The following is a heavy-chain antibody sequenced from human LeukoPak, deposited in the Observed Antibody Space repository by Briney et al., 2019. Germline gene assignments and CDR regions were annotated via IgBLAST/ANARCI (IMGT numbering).Heavy chain of an antibody. J-gene: IGHJ4*02. Sequence: PGSSVKVSCKASGGSFSSYPISWVRQAPGQRLEWMGRIIPILGIANYAQKFQGRVTITADKSTGTAYMELSRLRCEGPAVYYLARVPQPYGDYLPFYYWGQGTLVTVPS. D-gene: IGHD4-17*01. V-gene: IGHV1-69*04. CDR2: IIPILGIA. CDR1: GGSFSSYP. CDR3: ARVPQPYGDYLPFYY.